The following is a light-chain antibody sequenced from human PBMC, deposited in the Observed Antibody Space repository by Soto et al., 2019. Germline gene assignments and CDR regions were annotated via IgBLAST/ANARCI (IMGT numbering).Light chain of an antibody. CDR1: QSVSSY. V-gene: IGKV3-11*01. J-gene: IGKJ3*01. Sequence: EIVLTQSPATLSLSPGERATLSCRASQSVSSYLAWSQQKPGQAPRLLIYDASNRATGVPARFTGSGSGTDFSLTTTSLEPEDFAVYYCHQLGNWPFTFGPGTKFDVK. CDR2: DAS. CDR3: HQLGNWPFT.